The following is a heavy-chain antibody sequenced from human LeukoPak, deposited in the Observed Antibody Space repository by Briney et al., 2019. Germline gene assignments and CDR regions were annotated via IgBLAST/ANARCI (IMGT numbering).Heavy chain of an antibody. CDR3: ARRRAVAGYDY. D-gene: IGHD6-19*01. CDR2: IYYSGST. J-gene: IGHJ4*02. CDR1: GGSISSSSYY. V-gene: IGHV4-39*06. Sequence: SETLSLTCTVSGGSISSSSYYWGWIRQPPGKGLERIGSIYYSGSTYYNPSLKSRVTLSVDTSKNQFALKLSSVTAADTAVYYCARRRAVAGYDYWGQGTLVTVSS.